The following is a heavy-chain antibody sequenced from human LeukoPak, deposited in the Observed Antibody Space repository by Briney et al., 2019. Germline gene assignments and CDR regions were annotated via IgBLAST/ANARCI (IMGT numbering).Heavy chain of an antibody. CDR3: ARHDALAGKYFDY. J-gene: IGHJ4*02. V-gene: IGHV4-59*08. D-gene: IGHD1-1*01. CDR2: VYYSGST. CDR1: GGSFSSYY. Sequence: TLSLTCTVSGGSFSSYYWSWIRLPPGKGPEWIGYVYYSGSTNYNPSLKSRVTISVDTSKNQFSLKLSSVTAADTAVYYCARHDALAGKYFDYWGQGTLVTVSS.